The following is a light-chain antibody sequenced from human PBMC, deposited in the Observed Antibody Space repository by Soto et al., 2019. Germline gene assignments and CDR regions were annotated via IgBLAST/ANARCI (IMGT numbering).Light chain of an antibody. CDR1: SSDVGYYNY. Sequence: QSALTQPRSVSGSPGQSVTISCTGTSSDVGYYNYVSWYQKHPGKAPKLIIYDVTKRPSGVPDRFSGSKSGNTASLTISGLQAEDEADYYCCSYAGRNIFVFGGGTKVTVL. CDR2: DVT. V-gene: IGLV2-11*01. CDR3: CSYAGRNIFV. J-gene: IGLJ2*01.